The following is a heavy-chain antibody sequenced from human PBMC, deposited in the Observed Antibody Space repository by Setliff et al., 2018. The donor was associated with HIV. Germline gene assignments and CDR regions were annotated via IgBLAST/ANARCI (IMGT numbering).Heavy chain of an antibody. CDR1: GFSFNSYN. D-gene: IGHD1-1*01. CDR2: ISSSNTYI. J-gene: IGHJ3*02. CDR3: ARGGQLERLLESDAFDI. Sequence: GGSLRLSCGASGFSFNSYNMNWVRQAPGKGLEWVSSISSSNTYIYYADSVKGRFTISRDNAKNSLYLQMNSLRAEDTAVYYCARGGQLERLLESDAFDIWGQGTMVTVSS. V-gene: IGHV3-21*01.